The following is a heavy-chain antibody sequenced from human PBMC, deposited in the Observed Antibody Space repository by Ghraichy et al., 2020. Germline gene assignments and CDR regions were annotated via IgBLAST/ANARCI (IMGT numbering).Heavy chain of an antibody. CDR3: ARPHYYDSSGSDFDY. CDR1: GFTFTTYN. CDR2: ISSSSSTI. V-gene: IGHV3-48*02. Sequence: GGSLRLSCAASGFTFTTYNMNWVRQAPGKGLEWVSYISSSSSTIYYADSVKGRFTISRDNAKNSLYLQMNSLRDEDTDLYYCARPHYYDSSGSDFDYWGQGTLVTVSS. D-gene: IGHD3-22*01. J-gene: IGHJ4*02.